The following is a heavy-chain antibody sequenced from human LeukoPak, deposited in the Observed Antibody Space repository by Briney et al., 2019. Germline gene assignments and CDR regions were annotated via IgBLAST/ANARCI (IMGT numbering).Heavy chain of an antibody. CDR1: GGSISSYY. V-gene: IGHV4-59*01. D-gene: IGHD3-22*01. Sequence: SETLSLTCTVSGGSISSYYWSWIRQPPGKGLEWIGYIYYSGSTNYNPSLTSRVTISVDTSKNQFSLKLSSVTAADTAVYYCARDRYYDSSGDRSGWFDPWGQGTLVTVSS. CDR2: IYYSGST. J-gene: IGHJ5*02. CDR3: ARDRYYDSSGDRSGWFDP.